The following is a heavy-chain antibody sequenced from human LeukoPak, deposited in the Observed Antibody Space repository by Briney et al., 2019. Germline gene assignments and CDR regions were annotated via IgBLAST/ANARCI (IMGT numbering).Heavy chain of an antibody. CDR1: GFTFNDYW. CDR3: ARGVTVAAN. CDR2: IKKDGSEK. V-gene: IGHV3-7*01. D-gene: IGHD6-19*01. J-gene: IGHJ4*02. Sequence: PGGSLRLSCAASGFTFNDYWMTWVRQAPGKGLEWVANIKKDGSEKYYVDSVKGRFTISRDNAENSLYLQMNSMRAEDTGVYYCARGVTVAANWGQGTLVTVSS.